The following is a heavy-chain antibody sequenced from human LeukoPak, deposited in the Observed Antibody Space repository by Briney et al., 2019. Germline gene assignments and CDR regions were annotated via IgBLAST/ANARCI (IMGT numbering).Heavy chain of an antibody. Sequence: QPGGSLRLSCAASGFIFSTYAMHWVRQAPGKGLEWVAAISYAGSNRHYADSVKGRFTISRDDSKNTLYLQMNSLRAEDTAVYYCARDVSGFYSFDYWGQGALVTVSS. J-gene: IGHJ4*02. CDR3: ARDVSGFYSFDY. CDR1: GFIFSTYA. D-gene: IGHD3-22*01. CDR2: ISYAGSNR. V-gene: IGHV3-30-3*01.